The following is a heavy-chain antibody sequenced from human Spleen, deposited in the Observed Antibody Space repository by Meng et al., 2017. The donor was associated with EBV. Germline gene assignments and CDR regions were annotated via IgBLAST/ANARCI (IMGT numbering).Heavy chain of an antibody. D-gene: IGHD6-19*01. Sequence: QVQLQGSSPDVGQPAVPLSLTCSFSGGTVSSVSSYLSWTRQPPGKGLECIGYMYSGGSTAYNPSLKSRVTISLDKSNNQFSLKLNSVTAADTAVYYCARIGVAASWDYWGQGTLVTVSS. CDR2: MYSGGST. V-gene: IGHV4-61*01. CDR3: ARIGVAASWDY. CDR1: GGTVSSVSSY. J-gene: IGHJ4*02.